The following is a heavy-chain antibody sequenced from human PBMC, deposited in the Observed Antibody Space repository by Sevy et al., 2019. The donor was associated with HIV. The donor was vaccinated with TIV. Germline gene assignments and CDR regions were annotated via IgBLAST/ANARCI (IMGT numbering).Heavy chain of an antibody. CDR2: INKDGSDP. J-gene: IGHJ4*02. V-gene: IGHV3-74*01. CDR3: TRDLRWPARLFSATTAGFDF. D-gene: IGHD1-7*01. CDR1: EFTLSNYW. Sequence: GGSLRLSCAASEFTLSNYWRHWVRQPPGKGLVWVSRINKDGSDPVYADSVKGRFTISRDNAKNTLSLQMDSLRVDDSGIYYCTRDLRWPARLFSATTAGFDFWSQGTLVTVSS.